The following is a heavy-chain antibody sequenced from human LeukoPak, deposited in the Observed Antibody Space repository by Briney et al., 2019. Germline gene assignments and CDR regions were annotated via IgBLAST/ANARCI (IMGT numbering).Heavy chain of an antibody. CDR3: AREHYNDYMDV. V-gene: IGHV3-20*04. J-gene: IGHJ6*03. Sequence: GGSLRLSCAASGFTFDDYGMNWVRQASGKGLEWVSAINWNGGSTGYAASVKGRFTISRDNAKNSLFLQMNSLRAEDTALYYCAREHYNDYMDVWGKGTTVTVSS. CDR2: INWNGGST. CDR1: GFTFDDYG.